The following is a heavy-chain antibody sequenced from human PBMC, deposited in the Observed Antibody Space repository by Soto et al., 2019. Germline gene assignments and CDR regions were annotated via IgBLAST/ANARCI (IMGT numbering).Heavy chain of an antibody. CDR3: ARVPDDYSILLNYMDV. Sequence: PGGSLRLSCAASGFTVSSNYMSWVRQAPGKGLEWVSVIYSGGSTYYADSVKGRFTISRDNSKNTLYLQMNSLRAEDTAVYYCARVPDDYSILLNYMDVWGKGTTVTVSS. CDR2: IYSGGST. D-gene: IGHD4-4*01. CDR1: GFTVSSNY. J-gene: IGHJ6*03. V-gene: IGHV3-66*01.